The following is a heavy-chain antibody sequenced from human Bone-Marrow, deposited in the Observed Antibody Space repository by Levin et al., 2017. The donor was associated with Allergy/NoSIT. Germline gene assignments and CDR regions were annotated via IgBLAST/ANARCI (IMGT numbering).Heavy chain of an antibody. V-gene: IGHV1-69*06. Sequence: SVKVSCKASGGTFSSYAISWVRQAPGQGLEWMGGIIPIFGTANYAQKFQGRVTITADKSTSTAYMELSSLRSEDTAVYYCARDLINYDYVWGSYRAQGDAFDIWGQGTMVTVSS. CDR2: IIPIFGTA. J-gene: IGHJ3*02. CDR1: GGTFSSYA. D-gene: IGHD3-16*02. CDR3: ARDLINYDYVWGSYRAQGDAFDI.